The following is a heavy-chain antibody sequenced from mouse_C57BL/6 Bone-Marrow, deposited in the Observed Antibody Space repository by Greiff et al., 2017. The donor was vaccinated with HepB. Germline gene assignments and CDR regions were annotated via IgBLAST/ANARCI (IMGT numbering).Heavy chain of an antibody. Sequence: VMLVESGPGLVQPSQSLSITCTVSGFSLTSYGVHWVRQSPGKGLEWLGVIWSGGSTDYNAAFISRLSISKDNSTSQVFFKMNSLQADDTAIYYCARRGDSSGYVGMDYWGQGTSVTVSS. D-gene: IGHD3-2*02. V-gene: IGHV2-2*01. CDR3: ARRGDSSGYVGMDY. CDR2: IWSGGST. CDR1: GFSLTSYG. J-gene: IGHJ4*01.